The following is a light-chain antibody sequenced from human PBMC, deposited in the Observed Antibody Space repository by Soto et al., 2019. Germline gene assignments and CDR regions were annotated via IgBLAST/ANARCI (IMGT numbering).Light chain of an antibody. CDR2: DAS. CDR1: QSISSW. CDR3: HPSFIYWS. V-gene: IGKV1-5*01. Sequence: DIQMTLSPSTLSASLGDRVTITCRASQSISSWLAWYQQKPGKAPKLLIYDASSLESGVPSRFSGSGSGTEFTLTISSLQPDDIPTYNCHPSFIYWSFAQGAMLDI. J-gene: IGKJ1*01.